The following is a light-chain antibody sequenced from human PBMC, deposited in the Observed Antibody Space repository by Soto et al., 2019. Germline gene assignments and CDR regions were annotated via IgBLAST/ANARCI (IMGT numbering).Light chain of an antibody. CDR2: EVS. J-gene: IGLJ1*01. V-gene: IGLV2-14*01. CDR3: SSYTSGRDVYV. CDR1: RSDVGSYHY. Sequence: QSALTRPASVSGSPGQSITISCTGTRSDVGSYHYVSWFQQHPGKAPKPIIFEVSDRPSGVSTRFSGSKSGDTASLTISGLQADDEADYYCSSYTSGRDVYVFGGGTKVTVL.